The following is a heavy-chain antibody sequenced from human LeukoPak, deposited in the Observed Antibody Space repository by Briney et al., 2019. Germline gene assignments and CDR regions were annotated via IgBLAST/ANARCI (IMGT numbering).Heavy chain of an antibody. D-gene: IGHD6-13*01. CDR3: AKDIRAGGGIAGAASFDY. Sequence: GGSLRLSCAASGFTFSSYGMHWVRQAPGKGLEWVAVISYDGSKKYYADSVKGRFTISRDNSKNTLYLQLNSLRAEDTAVHYCAKDIRAGGGIAGAASFDYWGRGTLVTVSS. CDR2: ISYDGSKK. J-gene: IGHJ4*02. V-gene: IGHV3-30*18. CDR1: GFTFSSYG.